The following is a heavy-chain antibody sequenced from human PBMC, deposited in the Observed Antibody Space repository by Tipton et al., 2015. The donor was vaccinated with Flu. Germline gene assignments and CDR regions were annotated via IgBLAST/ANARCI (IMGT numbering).Heavy chain of an antibody. J-gene: IGHJ4*02. CDR3: VRPQGSYVMPAALFFDD. CDR1: GYIVSSDW. V-gene: IGHV5-51*04. D-gene: IGHD3-16*01. Sequence: QLVQSGAEVTQPGKFLRISCEASGYIVSSDWIGWVRQVPGEGLEWMGAISPGASHGTYSSPFQGQVTISVDTPINTAYLQWSSLRASDTAMYYCVRPQGSYVMPAALFFDDWGQGTLVTVSS. CDR2: ISPGASHG.